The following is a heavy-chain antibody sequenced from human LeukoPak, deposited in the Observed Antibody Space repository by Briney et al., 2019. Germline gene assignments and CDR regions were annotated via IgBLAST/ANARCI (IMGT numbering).Heavy chain of an antibody. D-gene: IGHD6-13*01. Sequence: GGSLRLSCAASGFTFSSYGVHWVRQAPGKGLEWVAVIWYDGSNKYYADSVKGRFTISRDNSKNTLYLQMKSLRAEDTAVYYCARTHSSSWYFDYWGQGTLVTVSS. J-gene: IGHJ4*02. CDR3: ARTHSSSWYFDY. CDR1: GFTFSSYG. CDR2: IWYDGSNK. V-gene: IGHV3-33*01.